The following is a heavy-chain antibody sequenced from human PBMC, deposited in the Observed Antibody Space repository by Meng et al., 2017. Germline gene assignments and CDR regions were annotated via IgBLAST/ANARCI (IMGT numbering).Heavy chain of an antibody. Sequence: GESLKISCAASGFSFSSHSMNWVRQAPGKGLEWVSLMSSSGSYIYYADSVKGRFTISRDNAKNSLHLQMNSLRVEDTAVYYCARERYSTSWFDYYSYGMDVWGQGTTVTVSS. D-gene: IGHD6-13*01. J-gene: IGHJ6*02. V-gene: IGHV3-21*01. CDR3: ARERYSTSWFDYYSYGMDV. CDR2: MSSSGSYI. CDR1: GFSFSSHS.